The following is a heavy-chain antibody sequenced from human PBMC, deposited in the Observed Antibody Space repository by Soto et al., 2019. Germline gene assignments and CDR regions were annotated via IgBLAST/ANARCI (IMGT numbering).Heavy chain of an antibody. V-gene: IGHV4-30-4*01. Sequence: QVQLQESGPGLVKPSQTLSLTCTVSGGSISSGDYYWSWIRQPPGKGLEWIGNIYYSGSTYYNPSLKSRVTISVDTSKNQFSLKLSSVTAADTAVYYCARVAGTFYWYFDLWGRGTLVTVSS. CDR3: ARVAGTFYWYFDL. D-gene: IGHD3-10*01. CDR1: GGSISSGDYY. J-gene: IGHJ2*01. CDR2: IYYSGST.